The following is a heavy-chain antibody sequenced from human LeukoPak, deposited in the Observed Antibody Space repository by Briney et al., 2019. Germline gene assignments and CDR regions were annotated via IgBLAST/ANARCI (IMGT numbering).Heavy chain of an antibody. D-gene: IGHD3-10*01. CDR1: GYTLTELS. J-gene: IGHJ4*02. CDR2: FDPEDGET. V-gene: IGHV1-24*01. Sequence: ASVKVSCKVSGYTLTELSMRWVRQAPGKGLEWMGGFDPEDGETIYAQKFQGRVTMTEDTSTDTAYMELSSLRSEDTAVYYCATAYYYGSGSYYNPLDYWGQGTLVTVSS. CDR3: ATAYYYGSGSYYNPLDY.